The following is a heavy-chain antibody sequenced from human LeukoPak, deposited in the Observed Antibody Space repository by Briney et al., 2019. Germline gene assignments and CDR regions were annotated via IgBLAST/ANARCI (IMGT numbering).Heavy chain of an antibody. D-gene: IGHD1-26*01. CDR2: ISTDSLTI. J-gene: IGHJ3*02. V-gene: IGHV3-48*04. CDR3: ARKAQTGSHSGPFDI. CDR1: GFTFSSHA. Sequence: GGSLSLSCAASGFTFSSHAMNWVRQAPGKGLEWISSISTDSLTIKYADFVSGQFTISRDNAEHLLFLQMNSLRAEDTAVYYCARKAQTGSHSGPFDIWGQGTLVTVSS.